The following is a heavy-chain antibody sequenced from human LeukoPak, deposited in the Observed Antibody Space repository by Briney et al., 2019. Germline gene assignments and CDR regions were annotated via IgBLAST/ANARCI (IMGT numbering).Heavy chain of an antibody. CDR1: GGSFSGYY. V-gene: IGHV4-34*01. CDR2: INQRGST. Sequence: SETLSLTCAVFGGSFSGYYWTWIRQPPGKGLEWIGEINQRGSTNCNPSLKSRVTISVDTSKNQFSLKLTSVTVADTAVYYCARGSGFDDDDSGWVFNWFDPWSQGTLVTVSS. J-gene: IGHJ5*02. CDR3: ARGSGFDDDDSGWVFNWFDP. D-gene: IGHD6-19*01.